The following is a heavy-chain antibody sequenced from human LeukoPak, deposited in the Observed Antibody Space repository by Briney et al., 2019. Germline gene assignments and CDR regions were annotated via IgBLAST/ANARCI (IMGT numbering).Heavy chain of an antibody. CDR1: GFTFSSYA. V-gene: IGHV3-23*01. Sequence: GGSLRLSCAASGFTFSSYAMSWVRQAPGKGLEWVSAISGSGGSTYYADSVKGRFTISRDNSKNTLYLQMNSLRAEDTAVYYCAKERVSRCFRSCYDRFDPWGQGTLVTVSS. CDR2: ISGSGGST. D-gene: IGHD2-15*01. CDR3: AKERVSRCFRSCYDRFDP. J-gene: IGHJ5*02.